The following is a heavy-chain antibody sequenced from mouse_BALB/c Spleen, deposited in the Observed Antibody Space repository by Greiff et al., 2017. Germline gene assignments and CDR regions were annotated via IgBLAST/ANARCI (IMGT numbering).Heavy chain of an antibody. J-gene: IGHJ2*01. CDR1: GYSIASDYA. V-gene: IGHV3-2*02. CDR3: ASLYYYGSRGGY. D-gene: IGHD1-1*01. CDR2: ISYSGST. Sequence: EVQLQQSGPGLVKPSQSLSLTCTVTGYSIASDYAWNWIRQFPGNKLEWMGYISYSGSTSYNPSLKSRISITRDTSKNQFFLQLNSVTTEDTATYYCASLYYYGSRGGYWGQGTTLTVSS.